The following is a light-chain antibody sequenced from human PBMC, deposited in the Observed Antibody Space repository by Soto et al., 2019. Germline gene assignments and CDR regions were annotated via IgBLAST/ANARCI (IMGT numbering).Light chain of an antibody. V-gene: IGKV1-5*01. CDR2: DAS. J-gene: IGKJ1*01. CDR1: QSISTW. Sequence: DIQLTQSPSTLSASVGDRVTITCRASQSISTWLAWYQQKSGIAPKLLIYDASGLESGVPSRFSGSGSGTEFTLTISSLQPDDFATYYCQQYDGSSPWTFGQGTKVDIK. CDR3: QQYDGSSPWT.